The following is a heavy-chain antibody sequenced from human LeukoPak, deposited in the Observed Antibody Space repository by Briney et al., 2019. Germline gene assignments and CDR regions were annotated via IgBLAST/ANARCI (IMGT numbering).Heavy chain of an antibody. J-gene: IGHJ4*02. CDR3: AKELYSYGKVGYYFDY. D-gene: IGHD5-18*01. CDR2: ISGSGGST. CDR1: GFTFSSYA. V-gene: IGHV3-23*01. Sequence: GSLRLSCAASGFTFSSYAMSWVRQAPGKGLEWVSAISGSGGSTYYADSVKGRFTISRDNSKNTLYLQMNSLRAEDTAVYYCAKELYSYGKVGYYFDYWGQRTLVTVSS.